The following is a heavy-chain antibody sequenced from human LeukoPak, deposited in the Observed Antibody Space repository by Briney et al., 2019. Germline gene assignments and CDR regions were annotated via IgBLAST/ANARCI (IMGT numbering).Heavy chain of an antibody. CDR2: ISYDGSNK. Sequence: GGSLRLSCAASGFTFSSYAMHWVRQAPGKGLEWVAVISYDGSNKYYADSVKGRFTISRDNSKNTLYLQMNSLRAEDTAVYYCAREGCSSTSCYNYFDYWGQGTLVTVSS. D-gene: IGHD2-2*01. CDR3: AREGCSSTSCYNYFDY. J-gene: IGHJ4*02. V-gene: IGHV3-30-3*01. CDR1: GFTFSSYA.